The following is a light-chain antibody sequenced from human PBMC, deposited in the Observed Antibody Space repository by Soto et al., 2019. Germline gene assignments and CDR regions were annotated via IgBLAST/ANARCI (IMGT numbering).Light chain of an antibody. CDR2: DAS. CDR1: QDILND. J-gene: IGKJ5*01. CDR3: QHYNGLPLP. V-gene: IGKV1-33*01. Sequence: DIRVTQSPSSLSASVGDRVTITCHASQDILNDLNWYQQKPGKAPKLLIYDASTLNTGVPSRFSGTGYGTDFSFTISSLQPEDVATYYCQHYNGLPLPCGQGTRLELK.